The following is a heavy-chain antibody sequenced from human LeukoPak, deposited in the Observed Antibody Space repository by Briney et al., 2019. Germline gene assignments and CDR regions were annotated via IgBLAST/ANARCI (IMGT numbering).Heavy chain of an antibody. CDR3: ARGRAKYYYDSSGSNAFDI. Sequence: SETLSLTCTVSGGSISSYYWSWFRQPPGKGLEWLGYIYYSGNTNYNPSLESRVTISVDTSKNQFSLKLSSVTAADTAVYYCARGRAKYYYDSSGSNAFDIWGQGTMVTVSS. J-gene: IGHJ3*02. V-gene: IGHV4-59*01. CDR2: IYYSGNT. D-gene: IGHD3-22*01. CDR1: GGSISSYY.